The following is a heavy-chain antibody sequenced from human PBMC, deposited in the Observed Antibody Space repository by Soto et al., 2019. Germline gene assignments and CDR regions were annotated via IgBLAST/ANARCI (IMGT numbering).Heavy chain of an antibody. CDR3: AREQMSNYYYDGMDV. V-gene: IGHV4-31*03. CDR1: GGSISSGGYS. Sequence: QVQLQESGPGLVKPSQTLSLTCTVSGGSISSGGYSWSWIRQHPGKGLEWIGYIYYSGSTYYNPSLKSRVNISVDTSKNQFSMKLSSVTAADTAVYYCAREQMSNYYYDGMDVWGQGTTVTVSS. D-gene: IGHD6-6*01. J-gene: IGHJ6*02. CDR2: IYYSGST.